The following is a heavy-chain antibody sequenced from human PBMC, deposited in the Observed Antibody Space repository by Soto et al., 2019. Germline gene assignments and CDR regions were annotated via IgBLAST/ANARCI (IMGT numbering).Heavy chain of an antibody. Sequence: EVQLVESGGGLVKPGGSLRLSCAASGFTFSNAWMSWVRQAPGKGLEWVGRIKSKTDGGTTDYAAPVKGRFTISRDDSKNTLYLQMNSLKPVDTAVYYPTTGLLWFAENWFDPWGQGTLVTVSS. CDR3: TTGLLWFAENWFDP. CDR1: GFTFSNAW. V-gene: IGHV3-15*01. D-gene: IGHD3-10*01. CDR2: IKSKTDGGTT. J-gene: IGHJ5*02.